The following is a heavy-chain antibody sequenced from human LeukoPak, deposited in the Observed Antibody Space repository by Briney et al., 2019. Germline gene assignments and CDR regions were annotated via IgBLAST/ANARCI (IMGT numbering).Heavy chain of an antibody. CDR3: ARRRRIVETSKGGGFDI. V-gene: IGHV4-59*08. J-gene: IGHJ3*02. D-gene: IGHD1-26*01. CDR2: SYYSGTT. Sequence: SETLSLTCTVSGGSINSYYWNWIRQFPGKGLEWIGYSYYSGTTNYNPSLKSRVTISVDTSKNQFSLKLSSVTAADTAVYYCARRRRIVETSKGGGFDIWAKGQWSPSLQ. CDR1: GGSINSYY.